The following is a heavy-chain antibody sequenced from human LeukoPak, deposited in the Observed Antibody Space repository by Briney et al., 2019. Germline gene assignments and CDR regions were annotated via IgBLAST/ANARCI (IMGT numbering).Heavy chain of an antibody. CDR2: VSAYNGNT. CDR3: ARARTVTFSFASDI. Sequence: ASVKVSCKASGYTFTSYGISWVRQAPGQGLEWMGWVSAYNGNTNYSQKLQGRVTMTTDTSTRTPYMGLRSLRSDDTAVYYCARARTVTFSFASDIWGQGTMVTVSS. CDR1: GYTFTSYG. J-gene: IGHJ3*02. V-gene: IGHV1-18*01. D-gene: IGHD4-17*01.